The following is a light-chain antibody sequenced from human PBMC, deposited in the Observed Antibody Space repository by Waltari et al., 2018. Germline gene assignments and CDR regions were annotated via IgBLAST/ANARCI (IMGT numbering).Light chain of an antibody. Sequence: SALTQPASMSGYPGQSITISCTGTNRDIGLYDYVSWYQQHPGKAPKLIISDVSKRHAGVPARLSGSVSAYTASLTISGLQAEDEADYYCSSYTATDTYVFGSGTTVIVL. CDR2: DVS. V-gene: IGLV2-14*03. J-gene: IGLJ1*01. CDR3: SSYTATDTYV. CDR1: NRDIGLYDY.